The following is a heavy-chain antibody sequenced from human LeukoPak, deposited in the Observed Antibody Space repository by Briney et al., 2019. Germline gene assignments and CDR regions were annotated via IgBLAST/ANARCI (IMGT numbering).Heavy chain of an antibody. V-gene: IGHV4-34*01. CDR3: ATSIIDLDY. CDR1: GGSFGGYY. D-gene: IGHD3-10*01. CDR2: INHSGST. J-gene: IGHJ4*02. Sequence: PSETLSLTCAVYGGSFGGYYWSWIRQPPGKGLEWIGEINHSGSTNYNPSLKSRVTISVDTSKNQFSLKLSSVIAADTAVYYCATSIIDLDYWGQGTLVTVSS.